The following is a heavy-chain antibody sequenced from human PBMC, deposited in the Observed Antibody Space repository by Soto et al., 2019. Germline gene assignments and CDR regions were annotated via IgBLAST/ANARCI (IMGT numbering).Heavy chain of an antibody. CDR1: GFTFSSYG. V-gene: IGHV3-30*18. Sequence: GGSLRLSCAASGFTFSSYGMHWVHQAPGKGLEWVAVISYDGSNKYYADSVKGRFTISRDHSKNPLYLQMNSLRAEDTAVYYCAKENTLGHFDYWGQGTLVTVSS. J-gene: IGHJ4*02. CDR2: ISYDGSNK. CDR3: AKENTLGHFDY.